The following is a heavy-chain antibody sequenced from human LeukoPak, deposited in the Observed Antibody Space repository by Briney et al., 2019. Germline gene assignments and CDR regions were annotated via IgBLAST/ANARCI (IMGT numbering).Heavy chain of an antibody. J-gene: IGHJ4*02. Sequence: ASVKVSCKVSGYTLTELSMHWVRQAPGKGLEWMGGFDPEDGETIYAQKFQGRVTMTEDTSTDTAYMELSSLRSEGTAVYYCATAASYCTNGVCFFPYYFDYWGQGTLVTVSS. V-gene: IGHV1-24*01. CDR3: ATAASYCTNGVCFFPYYFDY. CDR1: GYTLTELS. D-gene: IGHD2-8*01. CDR2: FDPEDGET.